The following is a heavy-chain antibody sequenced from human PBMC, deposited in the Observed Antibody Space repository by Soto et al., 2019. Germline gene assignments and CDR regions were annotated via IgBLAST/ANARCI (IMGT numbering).Heavy chain of an antibody. CDR3: AREAIFGVVSRYYYYYMDV. V-gene: IGHV6-1*01. CDR2: TYYRSKWYN. CDR1: GDSVSSNSAA. D-gene: IGHD3-3*01. J-gene: IGHJ6*03. Sequence: SQTLSLTCAISGDSVSSNSAAWNWIRQSPSRGLEWLGRTYYRSKWYNDYAVSVKSRITINPDTSKNQFSLQLNSATPEDTAVYYCAREAIFGVVSRYYYYYMDVWGKGTTVTVSS.